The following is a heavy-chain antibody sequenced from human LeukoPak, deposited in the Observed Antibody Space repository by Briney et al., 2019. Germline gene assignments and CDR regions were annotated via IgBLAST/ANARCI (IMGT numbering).Heavy chain of an antibody. CDR2: ISGSGGST. Sequence: GGSLRLSCAASGFTFSSYAMSWVRQAPGKGLEWVPAISGSGGSTYYAASVKGRFSISRDNSKNTAYLQMNSLRAEDRAVYYCARDLREHGVFDIWGQGTVVTVSS. CDR1: GFTFSSYA. CDR3: ARDLREHGVFDI. D-gene: IGHD1-26*01. V-gene: IGHV3-23*01. J-gene: IGHJ3*02.